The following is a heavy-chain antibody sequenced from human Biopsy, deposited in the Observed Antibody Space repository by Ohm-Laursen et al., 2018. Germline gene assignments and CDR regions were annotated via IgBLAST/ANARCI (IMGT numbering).Heavy chain of an antibody. CDR3: AKGGFFAYSTFDY. CDR2: IKRDGTTT. D-gene: IGHD4-11*01. V-gene: IGHV3-74*01. Sequence: SLRLSCAAAGFTFSNYYMHWVRHAPGKGLLWVSHIKRDGTTTDYAESVKGRFTISRDNAKNTLYLQMNSLRAEDTAVYYCAKGGFFAYSTFDYWGQGALVTVSS. J-gene: IGHJ4*02. CDR1: GFTFSNYY.